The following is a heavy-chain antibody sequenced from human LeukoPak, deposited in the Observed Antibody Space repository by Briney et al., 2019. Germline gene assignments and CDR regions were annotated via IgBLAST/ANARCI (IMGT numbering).Heavy chain of an antibody. Sequence: KSSETLSLTCTVSGGSISSSSYYWGWIRQPPGKGLEWIGSIYYSGSTYYNPSLKSRVTISVDTSKNQFSLKLSSVTAADTAVYYCARAYCSSTSCYRLKYYFDYWGQGTLVTVSS. D-gene: IGHD2-2*01. CDR2: IYYSGST. CDR3: ARAYCSSTSCYRLKYYFDY. CDR1: GGSISSSSYY. J-gene: IGHJ4*02. V-gene: IGHV4-39*07.